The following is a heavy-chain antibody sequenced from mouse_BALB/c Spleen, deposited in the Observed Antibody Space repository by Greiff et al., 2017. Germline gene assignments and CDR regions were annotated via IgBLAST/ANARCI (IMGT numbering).Heavy chain of an antibody. CDR2: ISYSGST. CDR1: GDSITSGY. D-gene: IGHD2-3*01. CDR3: ARDPIYDGYDPFAY. J-gene: IGHJ3*01. Sequence: DVQLQESGPSLVKPSQTLSLTCSVTGDSITSGYWNWIRKFPGNKLEYMGYISYSGSTYYNPSLKSRISITRDTSKNQYSLQLNSVTTEDTATDYCARDPIYDGYDPFAYWGQGTLVTVSA. V-gene: IGHV3-8*02.